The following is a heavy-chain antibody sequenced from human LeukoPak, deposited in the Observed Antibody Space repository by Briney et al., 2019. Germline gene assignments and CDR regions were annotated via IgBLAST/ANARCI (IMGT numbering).Heavy chain of an antibody. V-gene: IGHV3-74*01. CDR2: INTDGSST. J-gene: IGHJ4*02. D-gene: IGHD3-9*01. CDR1: GFTVSSYW. Sequence: GGSLRLSCAASGFTVSSYWMHWVRQAPGKGLVWVSRINTDGSSTTYADSVKGRFTISRDNAKNTLYLQMNSLGAEDTAVYYCARTVPGYFFDYWGQGTLVTVSS. CDR3: ARTVPGYFFDY.